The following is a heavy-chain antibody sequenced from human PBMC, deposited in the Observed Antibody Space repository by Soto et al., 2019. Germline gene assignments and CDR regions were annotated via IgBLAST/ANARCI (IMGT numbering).Heavy chain of an antibody. D-gene: IGHD1-26*01. CDR2: INPSGGST. J-gene: IGHJ4*02. Sequence: GASVKVSCKASGYTFTSYYMHWVRQAPGQGLEWMGIINPSGGSTNYAQKFQGRVTITADKSTSTAYMELSSLRSEDTAVYYCARTTHIVGATLFDYWGQGTLVTVSS. CDR1: GYTFTSYY. V-gene: IGHV1-46*01. CDR3: ARTTHIVGATLFDY.